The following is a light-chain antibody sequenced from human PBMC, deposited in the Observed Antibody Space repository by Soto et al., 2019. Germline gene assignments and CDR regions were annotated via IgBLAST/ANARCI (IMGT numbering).Light chain of an antibody. V-gene: IGLV1-44*01. CDR2: NNN. CDR3: ATWDDSLNGPV. J-gene: IGLJ3*02. CDR1: RSNIGSNA. Sequence: QSVLTQPPSASGTPGQRVTISCSGSRSNIGSNAVNWYQHLPGTAPQLLIYNNNRRPSGVPDRFSGSKSGTSASLAISGLQSEDETDYYCATWDDSLNGPVFGGGTKLTVL.